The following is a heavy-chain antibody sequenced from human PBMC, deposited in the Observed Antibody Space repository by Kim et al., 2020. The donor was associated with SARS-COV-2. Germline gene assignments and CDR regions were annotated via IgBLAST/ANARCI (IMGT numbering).Heavy chain of an antibody. CDR2: ISYDGSNK. Sequence: GGSLRLSCAASGFTFSSYGMHWVRQAPGKGLEWVAVISYDGSNKYYADSVKGRFTISRDNSKNTLYLQMNSLRAEDTAVYYCAKSGAMYYYDSSGAAFD. J-gene: IGHJ3*02. D-gene: IGHD3-22*01. V-gene: IGHV3-30*18. CDR3: AKSGAMYYYDSSGAAFD. CDR1: GFTFSSYG.